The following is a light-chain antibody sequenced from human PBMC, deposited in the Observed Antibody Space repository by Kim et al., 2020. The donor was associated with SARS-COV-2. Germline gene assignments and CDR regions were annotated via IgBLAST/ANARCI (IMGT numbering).Light chain of an antibody. CDR3: QQRAHWPRT. Sequence: LSPGERATLSSRATQNVDIRLAWFKQKPGQPPSLLIYNASNRAPGVPARFSGSGCGTDFTLAISSLEAEDFAVYYCQQRAHWPRTFGQGTRLEIK. CDR2: NAS. J-gene: IGKJ5*01. V-gene: IGKV3-11*01. CDR1: QNVDIR.